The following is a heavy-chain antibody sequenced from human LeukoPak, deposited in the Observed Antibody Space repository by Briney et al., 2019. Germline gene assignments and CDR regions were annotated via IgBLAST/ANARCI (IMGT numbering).Heavy chain of an antibody. CDR1: GFTFSDYY. V-gene: IGHV3-11*01. J-gene: IGHJ5*01. CDR2: ISGSGSTV. CDR3: ARDRGNSDPGDWFDS. Sequence: GGSLRLSCAASGFTFSDYYMSWIRQAPGKGLEWVSYISGSGSTVYYAASVRGRFTISRDNAKNSLFLQTNSLRAEDTAVYYCARDRGNSDPGDWFDSWGQGTLVTVSS. D-gene: IGHD4-23*01.